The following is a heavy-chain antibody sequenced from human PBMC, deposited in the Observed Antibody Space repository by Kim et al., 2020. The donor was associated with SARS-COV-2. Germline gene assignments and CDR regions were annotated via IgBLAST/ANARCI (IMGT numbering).Heavy chain of an antibody. Sequence: YIYYADSVKGRFTISRDNAKNSLYLQMNSLRAEDTAVYYCARDQPLERRSWGQGTLVTVSS. CDR2: YI. J-gene: IGHJ4*02. D-gene: IGHD1-1*01. V-gene: IGHV3-21*01. CDR3: ARDQPLERRS.